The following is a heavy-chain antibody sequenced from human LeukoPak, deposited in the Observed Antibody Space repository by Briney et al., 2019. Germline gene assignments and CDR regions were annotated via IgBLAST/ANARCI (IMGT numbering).Heavy chain of an antibody. CDR2: ISSSGGST. Sequence: GGSLRLSCAASGFTFSSYAMSWVRQAPGKGLEWVSGISSSGGSTVYADSVKGRFTISRDTSKNTLYLQMNSLRAEDTAVYYCARDFRGGYDFWSGYYTPYYFDYWGQGTLVTVSP. J-gene: IGHJ4*02. D-gene: IGHD3-3*01. CDR3: ARDFRGGYDFWSGYYTPYYFDY. CDR1: GFTFSSYA. V-gene: IGHV3-23*01.